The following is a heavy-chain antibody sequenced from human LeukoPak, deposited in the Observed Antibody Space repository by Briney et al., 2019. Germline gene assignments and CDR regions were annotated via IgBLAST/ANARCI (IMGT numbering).Heavy chain of an antibody. CDR3: ARDTPPSYWYGMDV. V-gene: IGHV3-7*01. CDR2: IKQDGSEK. D-gene: IGHD3-10*01. Sequence: GGSLRLSCAASGFTFSSYWMSWVRQAPGKGLEWVAKIKQDGSEKYYVDSVKGRFTISRDNAKNSLYLQMNSLRAEDTAVYYCARDTPPSYWYGMDVWGQGTTVTVSS. CDR1: GFTFSSYW. J-gene: IGHJ6*02.